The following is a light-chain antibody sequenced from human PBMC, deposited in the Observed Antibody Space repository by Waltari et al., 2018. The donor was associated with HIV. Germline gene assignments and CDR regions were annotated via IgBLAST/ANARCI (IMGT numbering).Light chain of an antibody. V-gene: IGLV1-40*01. CDR3: QSYDSSLSGWV. CDR1: SPNIGAGYD. J-gene: IGLJ3*02. CDR2: GNN. Sequence: QSVLTQPPSVSGAPGQSGTTSCTGRSPNIGAGYDVHWYQPLPGTAPKLLIFGNNKRPSGVPDRFAGSKAGTSASLAITGLQAEDAADYSCQSYDSSLSGWVFGGGTKLTVL.